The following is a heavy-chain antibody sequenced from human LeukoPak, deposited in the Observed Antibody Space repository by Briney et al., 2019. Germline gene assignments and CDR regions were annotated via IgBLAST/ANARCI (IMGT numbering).Heavy chain of an antibody. CDR3: AKEATVTTTGMDV. CDR2: ISGGGGST. V-gene: IGHV3-23*01. CDR1: GFTFSSYV. J-gene: IGHJ6*02. Sequence: GGSLSLSCAVSGFTFSSYVMSWVRHAPGKGLEWVSGISGGGGSTYYAYTVKCRFSISRDKSKNTRNQQMSSLRAEDTAVDYGAKEATVTTTGMDVWGQGTTVTVSS. D-gene: IGHD4-17*01.